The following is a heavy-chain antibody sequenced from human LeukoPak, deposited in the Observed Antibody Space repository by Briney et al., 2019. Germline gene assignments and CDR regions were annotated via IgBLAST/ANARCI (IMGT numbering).Heavy chain of an antibody. CDR2: ISGNTNHL. CDR1: GFTFSSYY. J-gene: IGHJ5*01. Sequence: SGGSLRLSCAASGFTFSSYYMNWVRQAPGKGLEWVSSISGNTNHLYYADSVKGRFTISRDNAKNSLYLQMNSVRAEDTAVYYCARNQYVATIGHDSWGQGTLVTVSS. CDR3: ARNQYVATIGHDS. V-gene: IGHV3-21*01. D-gene: IGHD5-24*01.